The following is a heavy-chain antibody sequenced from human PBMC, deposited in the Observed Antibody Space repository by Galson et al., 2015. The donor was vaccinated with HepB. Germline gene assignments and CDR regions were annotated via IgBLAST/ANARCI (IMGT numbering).Heavy chain of an antibody. V-gene: IGHV4-39*01. D-gene: IGHD6-13*01. CDR2: IYYSGST. CDR1: GGSISSSSYY. J-gene: IGHJ5*02. CDR3: ARLRIAAAVWFDP. Sequence: ETLSLTCTVSGGSISSSSYYWGWIRQPPGKGLEWIGSIYYSGSTYYNPSLKSRVTISVDTSKNQFSLKLSSVTAADTAVYYCARLRIAAAVWFDPWGQGTLVTVSS.